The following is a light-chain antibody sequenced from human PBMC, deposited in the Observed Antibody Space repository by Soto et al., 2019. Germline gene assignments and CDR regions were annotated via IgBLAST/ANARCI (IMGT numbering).Light chain of an antibody. Sequence: EIVLTQSPGTLSLSPGERVTLSCRASQSVRTSYLAWYQQKPGQAPRLLIHGASSRATGIPDRFSGSGSGTDFSLTISRLEPEDFAVYYCQQYGSSPWTFGQGTKVEIK. V-gene: IGKV3-20*01. CDR3: QQYGSSPWT. J-gene: IGKJ1*01. CDR1: QSVRTSY. CDR2: GAS.